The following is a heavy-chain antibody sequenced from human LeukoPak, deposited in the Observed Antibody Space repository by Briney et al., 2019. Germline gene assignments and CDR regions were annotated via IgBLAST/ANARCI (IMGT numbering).Heavy chain of an antibody. J-gene: IGHJ3*02. CDR3: ASLYYYDSSGYLGAFDI. D-gene: IGHD3-22*01. Sequence: GESLKISCEAPGYSFTSFWIGWVRHMPGKGLEWMGIIYPGDSDTRYSPSFQDPVTISADKSISTAYLQWSSLKASDTAMYYCASLYYYDSSGYLGAFDIWGQGTMVTVSS. CDR1: GYSFTSFW. CDR2: IYPGDSDT. V-gene: IGHV5-51*01.